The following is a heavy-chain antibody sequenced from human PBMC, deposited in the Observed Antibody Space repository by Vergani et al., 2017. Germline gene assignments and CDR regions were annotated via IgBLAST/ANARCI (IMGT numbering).Heavy chain of an antibody. Sequence: EVQLVESGGGSVQSGGSLRLSCVASGFSFNTYWMNWVRQVPGKGLMWVARIDEYGNRATYGDFETGRFTISRDNAKKTVFLQMNNLRADDAGVYYCVRTEYCTGVACNTRFDSWGQGALVTVSS. CDR2: IDEYGNRA. J-gene: IGHJ5*01. V-gene: IGHV3-74*03. CDR3: VRTEYCTGVACNTRFDS. CDR1: GFSFNTYW. D-gene: IGHD2-8*02.